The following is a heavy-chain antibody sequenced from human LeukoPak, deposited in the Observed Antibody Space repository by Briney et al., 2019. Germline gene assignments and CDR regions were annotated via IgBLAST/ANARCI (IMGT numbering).Heavy chain of an antibody. V-gene: IGHV3-23*01. J-gene: IGHJ4*02. CDR2: ISGSGGST. CDR1: GFTFSNYW. D-gene: IGHD4-17*01. CDR3: AKGHTDYGTGFDL. Sequence: PGGSLRLSCAASGFTFSNYWMHWVRQDPLKGLVWVSAISGSGGSTYYVDSVKGRFTISRDNSKNTLHLQMNSLRVEDTAVYYCAKGHTDYGTGFDLWGQGTLVIVSS.